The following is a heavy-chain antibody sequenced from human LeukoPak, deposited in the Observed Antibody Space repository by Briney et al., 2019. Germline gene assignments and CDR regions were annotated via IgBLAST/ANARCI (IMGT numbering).Heavy chain of an antibody. CDR2: ISGSGGST. J-gene: IGHJ4*02. Sequence: GGSMRLSCAASGFTFSSYAMSWVRQAPGKGLEWVSAISGSGGSTYYADSVKGRFTISRDNSKNTLYLQMNSLRAEDTAVYYCAKESCSSTSCYASADYWGQGTLVTVSS. CDR3: AKESCSSTSCYASADY. V-gene: IGHV3-23*01. D-gene: IGHD2-2*01. CDR1: GFTFSSYA.